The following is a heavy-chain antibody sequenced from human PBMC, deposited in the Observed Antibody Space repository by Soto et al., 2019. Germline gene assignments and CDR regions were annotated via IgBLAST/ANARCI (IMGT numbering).Heavy chain of an antibody. CDR2: IKYDGSET. Sequence: QPGGSLRLSCAASGFTFSTYLMSWVRQAPGKGLEWVANIKYDGSETYYVDSVKGRFTISRDNAKNSLYLQMNSLRGEGTAVYYCARYSSAWGLWGQGTLVTVSS. J-gene: IGHJ4*02. CDR1: GFTFSTYL. V-gene: IGHV3-7*01. CDR3: ARYSSAWGL. D-gene: IGHD6-19*01.